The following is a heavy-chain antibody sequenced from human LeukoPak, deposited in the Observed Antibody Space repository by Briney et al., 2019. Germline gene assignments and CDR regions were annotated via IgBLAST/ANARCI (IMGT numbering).Heavy chain of an antibody. V-gene: IGHV4-34*01. CDR1: GGSFSGYY. CDR3: ARGTSPTVTTMNLDY. J-gene: IGHJ4*02. CDR2: INHSGST. D-gene: IGHD4-11*01. Sequence: SETLSLTCAVYGGSFSGYYWSWIRQPPGRGLEWIREINHSGSTNYNPSLKSRVTISVDTSKNQFSLKLSSVTAADTAVYYCARGTSPTVTTMNLDYWGQGTLVTVSS.